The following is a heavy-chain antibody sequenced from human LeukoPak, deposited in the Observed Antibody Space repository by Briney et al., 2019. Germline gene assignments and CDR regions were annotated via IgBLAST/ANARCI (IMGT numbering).Heavy chain of an antibody. J-gene: IGHJ4*02. CDR1: GFTISSYA. CDR3: AKDYLAQLAYFDY. D-gene: IGHD1-1*01. V-gene: IGHV3-23*01. CDR2: ISGSGGST. Sequence: QPGGSLRLSCAASGFTISSYAMSWVRQAPGKGLEWVSAISGSGGSTYYADSVKGRFTISRDNSKNTLYLQMNSLRAEDTAVYYRAKDYLAQLAYFDYWGQGTLVTVSS.